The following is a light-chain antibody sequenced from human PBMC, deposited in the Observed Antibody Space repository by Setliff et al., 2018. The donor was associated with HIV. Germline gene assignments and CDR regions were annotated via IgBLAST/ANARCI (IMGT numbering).Light chain of an antibody. CDR3: SSYTSNSRVV. CDR1: SSDVGGYNY. Sequence: QSALAQPASVSGSPGQSITISCTGTSSDVGGYNYVSWYQQHPGRAPKLMIYDVSYRPSGVSNRFSGSKSGNTGSLTISGLQAEDEADYYCSSYTSNSRVVFGGGTKVTVL. J-gene: IGLJ2*01. V-gene: IGLV2-14*03. CDR2: DVS.